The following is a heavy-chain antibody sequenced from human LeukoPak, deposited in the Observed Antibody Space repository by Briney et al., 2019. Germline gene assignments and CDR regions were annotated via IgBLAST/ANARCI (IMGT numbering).Heavy chain of an antibody. V-gene: IGHV4-59*08. CDR1: GASISTYY. D-gene: IGHD5/OR15-5a*01. Sequence: SETLSLTCTVSGASISTYYWSWIRQPPGKGLEWLGSIYYSGSTNYNPSLQSRATISVDTSKNQFSLKLSSVTAADTAVYYCARHTGDLAHRSVYLPYDYWGQGTLVSVSS. J-gene: IGHJ4*02. CDR2: IYYSGST. CDR3: ARHTGDLAHRSVYLPYDY.